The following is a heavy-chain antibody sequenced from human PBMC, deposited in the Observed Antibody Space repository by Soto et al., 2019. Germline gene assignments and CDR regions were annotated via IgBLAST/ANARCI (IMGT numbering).Heavy chain of an antibody. CDR3: ARDNLEVRGVISRNWFDP. V-gene: IGHV3-33*01. D-gene: IGHD3-10*01. Sequence: QVQLVESGGGVVQPGRSLRLSCAASGFTFSSYGMHWVRQAPGKGLEWVAVIWYDGSNKYYADSVKGRFTISRDNSKNTLYLQMNSLRAEDTAVYYCARDNLEVRGVISRNWFDPWGQGTLVTVSS. CDR2: IWYDGSNK. J-gene: IGHJ5*02. CDR1: GFTFSSYG.